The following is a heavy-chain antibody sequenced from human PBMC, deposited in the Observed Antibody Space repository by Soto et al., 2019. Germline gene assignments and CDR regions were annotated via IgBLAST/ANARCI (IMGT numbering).Heavy chain of an antibody. J-gene: IGHJ3*02. D-gene: IGHD3-22*01. CDR2: VSGSGGRV. Sequence: EVQLLESGGGMVEPRGSLKLSCVASGFSFGTYVMNWVRQAPGKGLEWVSGVSGSGGRVYSADSVKGRFTISRDNSRNTLYLQMNSLGAEDTAIYYCAMTRLYDTGTNDYHRDALDIWGQGTQVTVSS. V-gene: IGHV3-23*01. CDR3: AMTRLYDTGTNDYHRDALDI. CDR1: GFSFGTYV.